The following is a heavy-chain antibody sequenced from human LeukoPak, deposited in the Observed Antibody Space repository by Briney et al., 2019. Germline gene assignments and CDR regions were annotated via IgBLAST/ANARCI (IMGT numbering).Heavy chain of an antibody. CDR3: ATDFRAGVIYAFDF. V-gene: IGHV1-24*01. CDR2: VDSEDGET. CDR1: GYSLNTLS. Sequence: ASVKVCCKVSGYSLNTLSIHWVRQASGKGLEWLGHVDSEDGETKYAQRFQGRVTMTEDRSTDTAYMELRSLTSEDTAVYYCATDFRAGVIYAFDFWGQGTMVGVSS. D-gene: IGHD3-22*01. J-gene: IGHJ3*01.